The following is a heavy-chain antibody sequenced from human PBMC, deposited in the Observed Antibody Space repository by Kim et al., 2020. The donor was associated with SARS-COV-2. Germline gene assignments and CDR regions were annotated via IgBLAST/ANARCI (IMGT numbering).Heavy chain of an antibody. V-gene: IGHV3-48*02. D-gene: IGHD1-26*01. CDR3: ARDERGSQYAFDI. J-gene: IGHJ3*02. Sequence: YADSVKGRFTISRDNAKNSLYLQMNSLRDEDIAVYYCARDERGSQYAFDIWGQGTMVTVSS.